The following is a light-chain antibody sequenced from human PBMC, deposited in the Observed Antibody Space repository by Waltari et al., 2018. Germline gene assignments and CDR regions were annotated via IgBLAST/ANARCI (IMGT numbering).Light chain of an antibody. CDR2: AVS. J-gene: IGLJ2*01. CDR1: TSDVGNYKR. Sequence: QSALTQPAPVSGSPGQSIPISCTGTTSDVGNYKRVSWYQQHPGKAPKLMIYAVSKRPSGVSYRFSGSKSGDMASLTISGLQPEDEAEYFCSSYAGSSKGVFGGGTKVTVL. CDR3: SSYAGSSKGV. V-gene: IGLV2-23*02.